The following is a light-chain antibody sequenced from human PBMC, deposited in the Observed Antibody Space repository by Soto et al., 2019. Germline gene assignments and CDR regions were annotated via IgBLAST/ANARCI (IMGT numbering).Light chain of an antibody. CDR2: EVN. Sequence: QSALTQPPSASGSPGQSVTISCTGTSSDVGGYNYVSWYQQYPGKAPQLVIYEVNKRPSGVPDRFSGSKSGNTASLTVFGLQAEDEADYYCSSYVGPKSNVFGTGTKLTVL. CDR1: SSDVGGYNY. V-gene: IGLV2-8*01. J-gene: IGLJ1*01. CDR3: SSYVGPKSNV.